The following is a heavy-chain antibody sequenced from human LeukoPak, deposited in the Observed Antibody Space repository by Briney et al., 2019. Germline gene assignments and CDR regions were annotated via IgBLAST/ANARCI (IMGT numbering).Heavy chain of an antibody. D-gene: IGHD3-22*01. J-gene: IGHJ4*02. CDR1: GGTFSSYA. CDR3: ARVSSPYYYDSSGYYYDY. CDR2: IIPIFGTA. Sequence: SVKVSCKASGGTFSSYAISWVRQAPGQGLEWMGGIIPIFGTANYAQKFQGRVTITADESTSTAYMELSSLRSEDTAVYYCARVSSPYYYDSSGYYYDYWGQGTLVTVSS. V-gene: IGHV1-69*13.